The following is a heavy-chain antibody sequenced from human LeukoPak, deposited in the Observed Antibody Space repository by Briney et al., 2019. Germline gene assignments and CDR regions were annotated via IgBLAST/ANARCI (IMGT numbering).Heavy chain of an antibody. Sequence: PSETLSLTCTVSGGSISSGGYYWSWIRQPPGKGLEWIGYIYYSGSTYYNPSLKSRVTIPVDTSKNQFSLKLSSVTAADTAVYYCAGTDSRGYYFNSWGQGTLVTVSS. D-gene: IGHD3-22*01. J-gene: IGHJ4*02. CDR3: AGTDSRGYYFNS. V-gene: IGHV4-30-4*01. CDR2: IYYSGST. CDR1: GGSISSGGYY.